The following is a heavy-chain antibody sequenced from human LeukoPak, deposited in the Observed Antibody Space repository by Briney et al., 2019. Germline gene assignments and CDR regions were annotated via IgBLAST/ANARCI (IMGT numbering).Heavy chain of an antibody. V-gene: IGHV3-30*18. CDR1: GFTFSSYA. D-gene: IGHD1-1*01. J-gene: IGHJ4*02. CDR3: AKDLDNWNDDY. Sequence: GGSLRLSCAASGFTFSSYAMSWVRQAPGKGLEWVAVISYDGSNKYYADSVKGRFTISRDNSKNTLYLQMNSLRAEDTAVYYCAKDLDNWNDDYWGQGTLVTVSS. CDR2: ISYDGSNK.